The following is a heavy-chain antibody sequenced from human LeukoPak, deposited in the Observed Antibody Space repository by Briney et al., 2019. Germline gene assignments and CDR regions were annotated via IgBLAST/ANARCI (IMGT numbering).Heavy chain of an antibody. D-gene: IGHD2-2*02. V-gene: IGHV1-2*02. CDR3: ARGIRIVVVPAAIRFDY. CDR2: INPNSGGT. CDR1: GYIFTGYY. Sequence: GASVKVSCKASGYIFTGYYMHWVRQAPGQGPEWMGWINPNSGGTNYAQKSQGRVTMTRDTSISTAYMELSRLRSDDTAVYYCARGIRIVVVPAAIRFDYWGQGTLVTVSS. J-gene: IGHJ4*02.